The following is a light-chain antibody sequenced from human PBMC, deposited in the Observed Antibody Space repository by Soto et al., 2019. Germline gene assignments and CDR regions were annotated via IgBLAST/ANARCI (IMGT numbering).Light chain of an antibody. CDR2: CAS. CDR3: QLRRT. CDR1: QSVSSSY. Sequence: EIVLAQSPGTLSLSPGERATLSCRASQSVSSSYLAWYPQKPGQAPRLLLYCASRRATGIPDRFSCSWSGTNFNVTIRRSEPSDFAVYYCQLRRTFGQGTKVEIK. V-gene: IGKV3-20*01. J-gene: IGKJ1*01.